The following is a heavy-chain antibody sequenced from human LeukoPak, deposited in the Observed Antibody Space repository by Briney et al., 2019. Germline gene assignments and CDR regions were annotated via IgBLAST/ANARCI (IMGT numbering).Heavy chain of an antibody. D-gene: IGHD6-13*01. J-gene: IGHJ4*02. CDR3: ARERGASLSSSWVDY. V-gene: IGHV3-21*01. Sequence: PGGSLRLSCAASGFTFSGSAMHWVRQAPGKGLGWVSSISSSSTYMYYADSVKGRFTISRGNANNSLYLQMNSLRVEDTAVYYCARERGASLSSSWVDYWGQGTLVTVSS. CDR1: GFTFSGSA. CDR2: ISSSSTYM.